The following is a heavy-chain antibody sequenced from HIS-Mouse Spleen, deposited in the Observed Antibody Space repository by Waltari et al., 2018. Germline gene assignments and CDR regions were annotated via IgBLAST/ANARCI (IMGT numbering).Heavy chain of an antibody. CDR3: AREIPYSSSWYDWYFDL. V-gene: IGHV4-39*07. CDR2: IYYSGGT. Sequence: QLQLQESGPGLVKPSETLSLTCTVSGGSISSSSYYWGWIRQPPGKGLELIGSIYYSGGTYDSPYLKSRVNISVDTSKNQFSRKLSSVTAADTAVYYCAREIPYSSSWYDWYFDLWGRGTLVTVSS. CDR1: GGSISSSSYY. J-gene: IGHJ2*01. D-gene: IGHD6-13*01.